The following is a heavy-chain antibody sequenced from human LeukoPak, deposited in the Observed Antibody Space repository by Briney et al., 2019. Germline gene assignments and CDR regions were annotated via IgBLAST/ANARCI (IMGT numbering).Heavy chain of an antibody. J-gene: IGHJ6*03. CDR1: GFTFSNHG. D-gene: IGHD6-13*01. Sequence: PGGSLRLSCAASGFTFSNHGMNWVRQAPGKGLEWVSGISPSGDIRYYADSVKGRFTISRDNSKNTLYLQMNSLRAEDTAVYYCARDHISAAEAGGYYYYMDVWGKGTTVTVSS. V-gene: IGHV3-23*01. CDR3: ARDHISAAEAGGYYYYMDV. CDR2: ISPSGDIR.